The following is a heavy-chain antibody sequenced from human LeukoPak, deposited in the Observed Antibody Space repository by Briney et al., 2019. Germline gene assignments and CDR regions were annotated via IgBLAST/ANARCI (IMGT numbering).Heavy chain of an antibody. Sequence: GGSLRLSCAASGFTVSSNYMSWVRQAPGKGLEWVGRIKSKTDGGTTDYAAPVKGRFTISRDDSKNTLYLQMNSLRDEDTAVYYCARSASSDYWGQGTLVTVSS. J-gene: IGHJ4*02. CDR1: GFTVSSNY. D-gene: IGHD1-26*01. CDR3: ARSASSDY. CDR2: IKSKTDGGTT. V-gene: IGHV3-15*01.